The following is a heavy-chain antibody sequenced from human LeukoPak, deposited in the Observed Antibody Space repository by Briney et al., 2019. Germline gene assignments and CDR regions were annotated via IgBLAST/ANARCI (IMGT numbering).Heavy chain of an antibody. CDR2: IYSGDST. CDR1: GFTVSSNH. Sequence: GGSLRLSCAASGFTVSSNHMSWVRQAPGKGLEWVSVIYSGDSTDYADSVKGRFTISRDILKNTLYLQMNSLRAEDTAVYYCARGPAGYNWGQGTLVTVSS. J-gene: IGHJ4*02. V-gene: IGHV3-53*01. D-gene: IGHD1-1*01. CDR3: ARGPAGYN.